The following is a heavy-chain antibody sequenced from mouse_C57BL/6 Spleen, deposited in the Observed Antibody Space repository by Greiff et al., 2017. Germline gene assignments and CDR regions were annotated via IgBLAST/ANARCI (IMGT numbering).Heavy chain of an antibody. D-gene: IGHD2-4*01. CDR3: RRGGDYDGARDY. J-gene: IGHJ4*01. CDR1: GYTFTSYW. V-gene: IGHV1-55*01. CDR2: IYPGSGST. Sequence: QVQLQQPGAELVKPGASVKMSCKASGYTFTSYWITWVKQRPGQGLAWIGDIYPGSGSTNYNEKFKSKATLTVDTSSSTAYMERSSLTSEDSAVYYCRRGGDYDGARDYWGQGTSVTVSS.